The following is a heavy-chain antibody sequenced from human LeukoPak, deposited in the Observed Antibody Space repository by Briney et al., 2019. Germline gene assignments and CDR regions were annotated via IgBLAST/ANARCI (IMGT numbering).Heavy chain of an antibody. D-gene: IGHD1-26*01. CDR3: ARQGELAIDY. V-gene: IGHV4-39*01. CDR2: IYYSRST. J-gene: IGHJ4*02. Sequence: PSETLSLTCTVSGGSISNSSYYWGWIRQPPGKGLEWIGSIYYSRSTYYNPSLKSRVTISVDTSKNQFSLKLSSVTAADTAVYYCARQGELAIDYWGQGTLVTVSS. CDR1: GGSISNSSYY.